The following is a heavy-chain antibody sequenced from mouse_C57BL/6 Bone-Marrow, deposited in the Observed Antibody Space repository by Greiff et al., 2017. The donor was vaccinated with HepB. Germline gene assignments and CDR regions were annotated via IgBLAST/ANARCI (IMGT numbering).Heavy chain of an antibody. D-gene: IGHD1-1*01. CDR1: GYTFTSYW. J-gene: IGHJ1*03. Sequence: VQLQQSGTELVKPGASVKLSCKASGYTFTSYWMHWVKQRPGQGLEWIGNINPSNGGTNYNEKFKSKATLTVDKSSSTAYMQLSSLTSEDSAVYYCARGGAYYYGSSPDFDVWGTGTTVTVSS. CDR3: ARGGAYYYGSSPDFDV. CDR2: INPSNGGT. V-gene: IGHV1-53*01.